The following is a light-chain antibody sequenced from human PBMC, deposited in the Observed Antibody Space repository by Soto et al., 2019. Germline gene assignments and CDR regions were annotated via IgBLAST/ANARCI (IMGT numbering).Light chain of an antibody. J-gene: IGKJ5*01. CDR1: QSLSNSE. CDR2: DAS. V-gene: IGKV3-11*01. CDR3: QQRSNWPIT. Sequence: EIVLTQSPVTLSLSPGERATLSCRASQSLSNSELAWYQQKPGQAPRLLIHDASNRATAIPARFSGSGSGTDFTLTISSLDPEDFAVYYCQQRSNWPITFGQGTRLEI.